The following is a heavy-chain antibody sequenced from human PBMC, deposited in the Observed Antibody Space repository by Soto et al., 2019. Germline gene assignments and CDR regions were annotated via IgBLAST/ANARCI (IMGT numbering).Heavy chain of an antibody. Sequence: GASVKVSCKASVYTFASYYMHWVRQSPGQGLEGMGIINPSGGSTSYAQKFQGRVTMTRDTSTSTVYMELSSLRSEDTAVYYCARGLYCCSWYFLGSDDYCGQGTLVPVSS. D-gene: IGHD6-13*01. V-gene: IGHV1-46*03. CDR3: ARGLYCCSWYFLGSDDY. J-gene: IGHJ4*02. CDR2: INPSGGST. CDR1: VYTFASYY.